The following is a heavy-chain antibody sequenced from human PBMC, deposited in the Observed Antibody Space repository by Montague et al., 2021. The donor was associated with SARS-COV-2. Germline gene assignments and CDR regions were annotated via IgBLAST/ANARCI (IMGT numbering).Heavy chain of an antibody. D-gene: IGHD3-10*01. CDR1: GGSISSGSYY. CDR3: SGVVGFGFDY. J-gene: IGHJ4*02. V-gene: IGHV4-61*02. CDR2: IYTSGST. Sequence: TLSLTCTVSGGSISSGSYYWSWIRQPAGKGLEWIGRIYTSGSTNYNPSLKSRVTISIDTSKNQFSLKLSSVTAAATAVYYCSGVVGFGFDYWGQGTMVTVSS.